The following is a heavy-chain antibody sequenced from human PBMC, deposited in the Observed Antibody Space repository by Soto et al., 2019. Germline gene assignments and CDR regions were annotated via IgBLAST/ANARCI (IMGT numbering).Heavy chain of an antibody. CDR1: GFTFSSYW. Sequence: GGSLRLSCAASGFTFSSYWMSWVRQAPGKGLEWVANIKQDGSEKYYVDSVKGRFTISRDNAKNSLYLQMNSLRAEDTAVYYCARPFSAAAGAFDYWGQGALVTVSS. V-gene: IGHV3-7*01. CDR2: IKQDGSEK. J-gene: IGHJ4*02. CDR3: ARPFSAAAGAFDY. D-gene: IGHD6-13*01.